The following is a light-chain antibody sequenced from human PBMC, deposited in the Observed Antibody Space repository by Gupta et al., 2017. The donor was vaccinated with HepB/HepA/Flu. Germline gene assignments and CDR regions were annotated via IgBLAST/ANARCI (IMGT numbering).Light chain of an antibody. J-gene: IGKJ2*04. V-gene: IGKV1-33*01. CDR1: QDISNY. CDR3: QQDDNLCS. Sequence: DIQMTQSPSSLSASVGDRVTITCQASQDISNYLNWYQQKPGKAPKLLIYDASNLETGVPSRFSGSGSGTDFTFTISRLQPEDIAKYYWQQDDNLCSFGQGTKLEIK. CDR2: DAS.